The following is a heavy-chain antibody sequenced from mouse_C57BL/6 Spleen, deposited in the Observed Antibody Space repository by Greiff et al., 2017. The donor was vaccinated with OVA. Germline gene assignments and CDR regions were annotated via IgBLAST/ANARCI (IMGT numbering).Heavy chain of an antibody. CDR1: GFSLTSYG. V-gene: IGHV2-2*01. D-gene: IGHD1-1*01. CDR3: ARNFGSSFHWYFEV. CDR2: IWSGGST. Sequence: VQLQQSGPGLVQPSQSLSITCTVSGFSLTSYGVHWVRQSPGKGLEWLGVIWSGGSTDYNAAFISRLSISKDNSKSKVFFKMNSLQADDTAMYYCARNFGSSFHWYFEVWGTGTTVTVSS. J-gene: IGHJ1*03.